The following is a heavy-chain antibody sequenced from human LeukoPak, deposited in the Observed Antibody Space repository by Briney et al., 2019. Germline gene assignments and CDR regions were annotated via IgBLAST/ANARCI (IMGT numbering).Heavy chain of an antibody. D-gene: IGHD3-9*01. CDR3: ARGGRENVRYFDWLLPAYYYYMDV. J-gene: IGHJ6*03. CDR2: ISGSGGST. Sequence: GGSLRLSCAASGFTFSSYAMSWVRQAPGKGLEWVSAISGSGGSTYYADSVKGRFTISRDNSKNTLYLQMNSLRAEDTAVYYCARGGRENVRYFDWLLPAYYYYMDVWGKGTTVTISS. V-gene: IGHV3-23*01. CDR1: GFTFSSYA.